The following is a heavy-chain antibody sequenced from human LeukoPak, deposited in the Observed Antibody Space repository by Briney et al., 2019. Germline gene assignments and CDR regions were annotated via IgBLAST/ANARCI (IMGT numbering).Heavy chain of an antibody. Sequence: GGSLRLSCAASGFTFSSYSMNWVRQAPGKGLEWVSSISSSSSYIYYADSVKGRFTISRDNAKNSLYLQMNSLRAEDTAVYYCARDYDSSGYYSIYWGQGTLVTVSS. CDR2: ISSSSSYI. CDR3: ARDYDSSGYYSIY. D-gene: IGHD3-22*01. J-gene: IGHJ4*02. CDR1: GFTFSSYS. V-gene: IGHV3-21*01.